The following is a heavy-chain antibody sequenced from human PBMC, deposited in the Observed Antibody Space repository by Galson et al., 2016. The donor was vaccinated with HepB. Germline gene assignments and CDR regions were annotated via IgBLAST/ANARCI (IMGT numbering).Heavy chain of an antibody. J-gene: IGHJ6*02. CDR1: GVTFTNSA. V-gene: IGHV1-58*01. CDR2: IVVGSGNT. D-gene: IGHD3-16*01. CDR3: AAPDKSSYVWHAMDV. Sequence: SVKVSCKASGVTFTNSAVQWVRQARGQRLEWIGWIVVGSGNTHYAQKFQERVIITWDMSTNTAYMALSSLRSDHTAIYYCAAPDKSSYVWHAMDVWGQGTTVTVSS.